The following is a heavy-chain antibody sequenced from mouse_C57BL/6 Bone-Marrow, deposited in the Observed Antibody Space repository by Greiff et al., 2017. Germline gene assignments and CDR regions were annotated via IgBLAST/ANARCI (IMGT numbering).Heavy chain of an antibody. CDR1: GYTFTSYG. V-gene: IGHV1-81*01. J-gene: IGHJ2*01. CDR3: ASGLSYFDY. Sequence: VQLQQSGAELARPGASVKLSCKASGYTFTSYGISWVKQRTGQGLEWIGEIYPRRGNTYYNEKFKGKATLTADKSSSTAYMELRSLTSEDSAVYFCASGLSYFDYWGQGTTLTVSS. CDR2: IYPRRGNT.